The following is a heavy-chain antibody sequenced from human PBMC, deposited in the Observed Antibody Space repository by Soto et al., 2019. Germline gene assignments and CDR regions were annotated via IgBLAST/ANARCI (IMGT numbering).Heavy chain of an antibody. V-gene: IGHV4-4*02. D-gene: IGHD1-1*01. CDR1: GGSISSSNW. CDR2: IYHSGST. J-gene: IGHJ4*02. CDR3: ARRYGYSFDY. Sequence: SEARSLTCAVSGGSISSSNWWSWVRQPPGKGLEWIGEIYHSGSTNYNPPLKSRVTISVDKSKNQFSLNLSSVTAADTAVYYCARRYGYSFDYWGQGTLVTVSS.